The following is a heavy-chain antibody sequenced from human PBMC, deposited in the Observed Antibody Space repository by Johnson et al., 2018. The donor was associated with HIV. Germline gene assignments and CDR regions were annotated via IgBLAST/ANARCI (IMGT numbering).Heavy chain of an antibody. Sequence: QVQLVESGGGVVQPGRSLRLSCAASGFTFSDYYMSWVRQAPGKGLEWVSAISGSGGSTGYADSVKGRFTISRDNAKNSLSLQMNSLRAEDTAVYYCARKADAFDMWGQGTMVTVSS. J-gene: IGHJ3*02. CDR3: ARKADAFDM. CDR2: ISGSGGST. V-gene: IGHV3-11*04. CDR1: GFTFSDYY.